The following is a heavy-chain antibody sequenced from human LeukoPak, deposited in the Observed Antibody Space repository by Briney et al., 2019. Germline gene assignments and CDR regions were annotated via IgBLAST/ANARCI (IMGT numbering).Heavy chain of an antibody. V-gene: IGHV3-23*01. CDR3: AKDLEAAMDPFDY. CDR1: GFTFSSYA. J-gene: IGHJ4*02. Sequence: GGSLRLSCAASGFTFSSYAMSWVRQAPGKGLEWVSAISGSGGSTYYADSVKGRFTISGDNSKNTLYLQMDSLRAEDTAVYYCAKDLEAAMDPFDYWGQGTLVTVPS. CDR2: ISGSGGST. D-gene: IGHD5-18*01.